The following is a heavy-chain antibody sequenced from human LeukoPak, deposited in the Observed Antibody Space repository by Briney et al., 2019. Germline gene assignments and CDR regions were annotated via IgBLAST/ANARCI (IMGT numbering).Heavy chain of an antibody. CDR3: ARAQDTWFDP. CDR2: INAGNGNT. J-gene: IGHJ5*02. Sequence: ASVKVSCKASGYTFTSYAMHWVRQAPGQRLEWMGWINAGNGNTKYSQEFQGRVTITRDTSASIAYMELSSLRSEDMAVYDCARAQDTWFDPWGQGTLVTVSS. CDR1: GYTFTSYA. V-gene: IGHV1-3*03.